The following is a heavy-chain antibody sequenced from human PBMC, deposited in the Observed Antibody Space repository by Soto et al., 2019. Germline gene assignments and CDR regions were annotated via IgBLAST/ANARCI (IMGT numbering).Heavy chain of an antibody. CDR1: GGSISSSSYY. Sequence: QLQLQESGPGLVKPSETLSLTCTVSGGSISSSSYYWGWIRQPPGKGLEWIGSIYYSGSTYYNPSLKSRVTISVDTSKNQFSLKLSSVTAADTAVYYCARHERDIGGVIERPRGRANFDYWGQGTLVTVSS. CDR2: IYYSGST. J-gene: IGHJ4*02. D-gene: IGHD3-16*02. CDR3: ARHERDIGGVIERPRGRANFDY. V-gene: IGHV4-39*01.